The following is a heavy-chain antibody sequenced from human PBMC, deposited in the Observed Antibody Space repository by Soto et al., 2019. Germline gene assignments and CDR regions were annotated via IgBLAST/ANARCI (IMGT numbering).Heavy chain of an antibody. V-gene: IGHV4-4*02. CDR1: GDSISSDKW. J-gene: IGHJ4*02. Sequence: SETLSLTCAVSGDSISSDKWWSWIRQPPGKGLQWIGEIYHSGSTKYNPSLKSRVIISVDKSKNQFSLKLSSVTDADTAVYYCARGETQQQRDYWGQGTLVT. D-gene: IGHD6-13*01. CDR2: IYHSGST. CDR3: ARGETQQQRDY.